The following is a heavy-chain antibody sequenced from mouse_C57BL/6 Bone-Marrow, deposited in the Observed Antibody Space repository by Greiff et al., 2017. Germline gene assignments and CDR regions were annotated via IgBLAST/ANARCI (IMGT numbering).Heavy chain of an antibody. CDR1: GFTFSDYY. CDR3: ARDRYYYGSSLWAMDY. D-gene: IGHD1-1*01. J-gene: IGHJ4*01. Sequence: EVQLVESEGGLVQPGSSMKLSCTASGFTFSDYYMAWVRQVPEKGLEWVANINYDGSSTYYLDSLKSRFIISRDNAKNILYLQMSSLKSEDTATYYCARDRYYYGSSLWAMDYWGQGTSVTVSS. CDR2: INYDGSST. V-gene: IGHV5-16*01.